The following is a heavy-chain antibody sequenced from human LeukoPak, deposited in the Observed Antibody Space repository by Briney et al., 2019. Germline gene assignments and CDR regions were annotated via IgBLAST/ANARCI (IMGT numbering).Heavy chain of an antibody. V-gene: IGHV1-69*13. CDR3: ASYLVGATYYFDY. J-gene: IGHJ4*02. D-gene: IGHD1-26*01. CDR1: GGTFGSYA. Sequence: ASVKISCKASGGTFGSYAISWVRQAPGQGLEWMGGIIPIFGTANYAQKFQGRVTITADESTSTAYMELSSLRSEDTAVYYCASYLVGATYYFDYWGQGTLVTVSS. CDR2: IIPIFGTA.